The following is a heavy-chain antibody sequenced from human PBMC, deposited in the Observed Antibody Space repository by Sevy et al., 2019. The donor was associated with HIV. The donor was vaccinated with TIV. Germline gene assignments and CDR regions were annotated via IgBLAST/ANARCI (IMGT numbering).Heavy chain of an antibody. D-gene: IGHD3-3*01. V-gene: IGHV3-30*03. CDR1: GVTSSSYG. CDR2: ISYDGSKK. CDR3: AHSSGLYGYYYGMDV. J-gene: IGHJ6*02. Sequence: GGSLRLSCAASGVTSSSYGIHWVRQAPGKGLEWVAVISYDGSKKNHAESMKGRFTISRDNSKNTLYLEMSSLRPEDTAVYYCAHSSGLYGYYYGMDVWGQGTTVTVSS.